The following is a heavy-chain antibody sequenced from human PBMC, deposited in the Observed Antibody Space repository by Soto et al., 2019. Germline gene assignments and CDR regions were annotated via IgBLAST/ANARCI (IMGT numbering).Heavy chain of an antibody. D-gene: IGHD6-13*01. CDR2: IYWDGDN. J-gene: IGHJ4*02. V-gene: IGHV2-5*02. CDR3: ALTGYSSTWHGRTWDY. CDR1: GFSLSTSEVG. Sequence: QITLKESGPTLVKPTQTLTLTCTFSGFSLSTSEVGVGWIRQPPGKALEWLALIYWDGDNRYSPSLKTRLTISXXTXKXQVVLTMTNMDPVDTATYYCALTGYSSTWHGRTWDYWGQGTLVTVSS.